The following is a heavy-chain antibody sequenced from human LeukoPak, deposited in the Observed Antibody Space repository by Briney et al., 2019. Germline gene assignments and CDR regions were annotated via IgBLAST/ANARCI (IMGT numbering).Heavy chain of an antibody. V-gene: IGHV1-24*01. J-gene: IGHJ4*02. D-gene: IGHD2-21*01. CDR1: GYTLSELS. Sequence: GASVKVSCKVSGYTLSELSMHWVRQPPGKGLEWMGGFDPEDGATIYAQKFQGRVTMTEDTSTDTAYMELSSLRSEDTAVYYCARDRPHCGGDCYDYWGQGTLVTVSS. CDR3: ARDRPHCGGDCYDY. CDR2: FDPEDGAT.